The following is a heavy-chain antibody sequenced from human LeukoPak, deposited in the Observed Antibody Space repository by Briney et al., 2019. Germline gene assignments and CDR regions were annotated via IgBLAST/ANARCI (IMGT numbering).Heavy chain of an antibody. CDR1: GGTFSSYA. J-gene: IGHJ6*03. CDR3: ARGGIGYSCSGAYYYYMDV. D-gene: IGHD5-18*01. V-gene: IGHV1-69*13. CDR2: IIPIFGTA. Sequence: GASVKVSCKASGGTFSSYAISWVRQAPGQGLEWMGGIIPIFGTANYAQKFQGRVTITADESTSTAYMELSSLRSEDTAVYYCARGGIGYSCSGAYYYYMDVWGKGTTVTVSS.